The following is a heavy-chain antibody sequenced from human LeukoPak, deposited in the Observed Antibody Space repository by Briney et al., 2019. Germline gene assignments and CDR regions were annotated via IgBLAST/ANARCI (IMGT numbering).Heavy chain of an antibody. J-gene: IGHJ4*02. CDR3: ARRERYFDWALDY. V-gene: IGHV4-39*01. Sequence: SETLSLTCTVSGGSISSSSYYWGWIRQPPGKGLEWIGSIYYSGSTYYNPSLKSRVTISVDTSKNQFSLKLSSVTAADTAVYYCARRERYFDWALDYWGQGTPVTVSS. D-gene: IGHD3-9*01. CDR1: GGSISSSSYY. CDR2: IYYSGST.